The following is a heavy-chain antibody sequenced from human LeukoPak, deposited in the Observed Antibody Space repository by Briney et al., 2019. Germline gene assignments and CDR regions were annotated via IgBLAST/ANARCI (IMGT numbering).Heavy chain of an antibody. CDR2: ISAYNGNT. Sequence: ASVKVSCKASGYTFTTYSITWVRQAPGQGLEWMGWISAYNGNTNYAQKFQGRVTMTTDTSTSTAYMELRGLGSDDTAVYYWARDRCSSTSCYDDYWGQGTLVTVSS. D-gene: IGHD2-2*01. V-gene: IGHV1-18*01. CDR1: GYTFTTYS. CDR3: ARDRCSSTSCYDDY. J-gene: IGHJ4*02.